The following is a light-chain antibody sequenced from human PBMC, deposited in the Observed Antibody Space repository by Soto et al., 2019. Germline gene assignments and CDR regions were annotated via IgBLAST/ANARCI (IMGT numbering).Light chain of an antibody. V-gene: IGLV2-14*01. Sequence: QPVLTQPASVSGSPGQSITISCTGTSSDVGGYNYVSWYQQHPGKAPKLMIYEVSNRPSGVSNRCSGSKSGNTASLTISGLQAEDEADYYCSSYTSSSTLVFGTGTKLTVL. CDR3: SSYTSSSTLV. CDR2: EVS. J-gene: IGLJ1*01. CDR1: SSDVGGYNY.